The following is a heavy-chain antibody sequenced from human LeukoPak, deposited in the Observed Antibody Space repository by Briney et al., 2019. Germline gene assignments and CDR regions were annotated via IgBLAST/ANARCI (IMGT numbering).Heavy chain of an antibody. CDR3: AREGRYSGYDGSAGDY. Sequence: GASVKVSCKASGYTFTSYAMHWVRQAPGQRLEWMGWINAGNGNTKYSQKFQGRVTITGDTSASTAYMELSSLRSEDTAVYYCAREGRYSGYDGSAGDYWGQGTLVTVSS. CDR1: GYTFTSYA. J-gene: IGHJ4*02. D-gene: IGHD5-12*01. V-gene: IGHV1-3*01. CDR2: INAGNGNT.